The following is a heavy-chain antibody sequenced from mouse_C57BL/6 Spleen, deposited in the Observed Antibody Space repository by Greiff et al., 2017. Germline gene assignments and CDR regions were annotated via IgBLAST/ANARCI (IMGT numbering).Heavy chain of an antibody. CDR1: GYTFTSYY. Sequence: VQLQQPGAELVKPGASVSLSCTASGYTFTSYYFHWLKQKPRRDIEWFVMFHPNSGSTNYNEKFKSKATLTVDKSSSTDYMQLSSLTSEDSAVYCCARGSVDYDEDYWGKGTTLTVSS. V-gene: IGHV1-64*01. D-gene: IGHD2-4*01. J-gene: IGHJ2*01. CDR3: ARGSVDYDEDY. CDR2: FHPNSGST.